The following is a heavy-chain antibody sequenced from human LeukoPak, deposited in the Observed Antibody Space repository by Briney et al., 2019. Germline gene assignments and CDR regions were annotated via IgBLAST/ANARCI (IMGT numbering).Heavy chain of an antibody. Sequence: SGGSLRLYCAASGFTFSSYNMNWVRQAPGKGLEWVSSITSSGNYIYYADSVKGRFTISRDNAKNSLYLQMSSLRAEDTTVYYCARDCWDYGSGSYCGIDYWGQGTLVTVSS. J-gene: IGHJ4*02. D-gene: IGHD3-10*01. V-gene: IGHV3-21*03. CDR3: ARDCWDYGSGSYCGIDY. CDR2: ITSSGNYI. CDR1: GFTFSSYN.